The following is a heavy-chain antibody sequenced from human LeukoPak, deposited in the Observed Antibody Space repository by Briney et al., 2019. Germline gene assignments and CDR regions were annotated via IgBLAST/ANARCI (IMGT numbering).Heavy chain of an antibody. V-gene: IGHV1-2*02. Sequence: ASVKVSCKASGYTFTGYYMHWVRQAPGQGLEWMGWINPNSGGTNYAQKFQGRVTMTRDTSISTAYMELSRLRSDDTAVYYCARDLAYGSGQNWFDPWGQGTLVTVSS. CDR1: GYTFTGYY. D-gene: IGHD3-10*01. CDR2: INPNSGGT. J-gene: IGHJ5*02. CDR3: ARDLAYGSGQNWFDP.